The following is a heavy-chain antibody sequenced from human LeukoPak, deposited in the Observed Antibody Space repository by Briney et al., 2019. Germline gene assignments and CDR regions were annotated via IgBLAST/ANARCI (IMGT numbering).Heavy chain of an antibody. Sequence: GGSLRLSCAASGFTFDDYGMSWVRQAPGKGLEWVAGINWNGGSTGYADSVKGRFTISRDNAKNSLYLQMNSLRAEDTALYYCARDSHTYYYGSGSYVAFDIWGQGTMVTVSS. CDR1: GFTFDDYG. CDR3: ARDSHTYYYGSGSYVAFDI. CDR2: INWNGGST. D-gene: IGHD3-10*01. V-gene: IGHV3-20*04. J-gene: IGHJ3*02.